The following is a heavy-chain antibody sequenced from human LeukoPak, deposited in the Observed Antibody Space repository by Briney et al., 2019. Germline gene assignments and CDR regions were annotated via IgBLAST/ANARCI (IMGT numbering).Heavy chain of an antibody. Sequence: PGGSLRLSCAASGFTFSNYGMSWGRQAPGKGLEWVSYISSSGRTMYYADSVKGRFTISRDNVKNPLSLPMNSLRAEHTAVYYSATDLGWGREPGRSFDYWGQGTLVTVSS. CDR1: GFTFSNYG. CDR2: ISSSGRTM. V-gene: IGHV3-48*04. J-gene: IGHJ4*02. D-gene: IGHD3-16*01. CDR3: ATDLGWGREPGRSFDY.